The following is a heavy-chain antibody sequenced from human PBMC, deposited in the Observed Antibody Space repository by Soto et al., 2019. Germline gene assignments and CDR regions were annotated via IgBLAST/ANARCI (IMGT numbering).Heavy chain of an antibody. J-gene: IGHJ6*03. V-gene: IGHV4-31*03. CDR2: IYYCGST. CDR1: GGSISSGGYY. CDR3: ARDKREEVRGVINYYYYYMDV. D-gene: IGHD3-10*01. Sequence: TSETLSLTCTVPGGSISSGGYYWSWIRQHPGKGLEWIGYIYYCGSTYYNPSLKSRVTISVDTSKNQFSLKLSSVTAADTAVYYFARDKREEVRGVINYYYYYMDVWGKGTTVTVSS.